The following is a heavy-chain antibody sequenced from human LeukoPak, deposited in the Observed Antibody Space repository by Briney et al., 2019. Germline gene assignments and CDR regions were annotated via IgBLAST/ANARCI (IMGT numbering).Heavy chain of an antibody. Sequence: GGSLRLSCAASGFTFSSYAMSWVRQAPGKGLEWVSTISAGDGNTYYADSVKGRFIISRDNSKTTLYLQMNSLRAEDTAVYYCAKVLWSTRKFDYWGQGTLVTVSS. CDR2: ISAGDGNT. CDR3: AKVLWSTRKFDY. V-gene: IGHV3-23*01. D-gene: IGHD1-26*01. J-gene: IGHJ4*02. CDR1: GFTFSSYA.